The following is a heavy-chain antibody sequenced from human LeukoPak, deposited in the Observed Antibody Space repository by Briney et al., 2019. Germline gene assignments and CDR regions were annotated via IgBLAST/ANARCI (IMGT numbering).Heavy chain of an antibody. CDR1: GFTFSSDA. D-gene: IGHD3-10*01. Sequence: GGSLRLSCAASGFTFSSDAMSWGRQAPGKGLGWVSAVSGSGGSRYYADSVKGRFTISRDNSKNTLYLQMNSLRAEDTAVYYCAKDPYYYGSGSYPFDYWGQGTLVTVSS. CDR3: AKDPYYYGSGSYPFDY. J-gene: IGHJ4*02. V-gene: IGHV3-23*01. CDR2: VSGSGGSR.